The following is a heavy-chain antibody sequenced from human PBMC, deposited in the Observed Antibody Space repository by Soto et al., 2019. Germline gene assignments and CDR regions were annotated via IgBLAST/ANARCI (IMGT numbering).Heavy chain of an antibody. Sequence: VGSLRLSCAASGFTLSSYGMHWVRQAPGKGLEWVAVIWYDGSNKYYADSVKGRFTISRDNSKNTLYLQMNSLRAEDAAVYYCARDRGYNYYDSSGLGYWGQGTLVTVS. CDR1: GFTLSSYG. J-gene: IGHJ4*02. D-gene: IGHD3-22*01. CDR2: IWYDGSNK. V-gene: IGHV3-33*01. CDR3: ARDRGYNYYDSSGLGY.